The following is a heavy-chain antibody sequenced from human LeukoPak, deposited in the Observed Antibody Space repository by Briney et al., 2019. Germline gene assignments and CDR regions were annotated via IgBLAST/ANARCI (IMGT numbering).Heavy chain of an antibody. CDR3: ARNKKPYSNYPYYYYMDV. V-gene: IGHV4-30-4*01. J-gene: IGHJ6*03. D-gene: IGHD4-11*01. CDR2: IYYSGST. CDR1: GGSISSGDYY. Sequence: SQTLSLTCTVSGGSISSGDYYWSWIRQPPGKGLEWIGYIYYSGSTYYNPSLKSRVTISVDTSKNQFSLKLSSVTAADTAVYYCARNKKPYSNYPYYYYMDVWGKGTTVTVSS.